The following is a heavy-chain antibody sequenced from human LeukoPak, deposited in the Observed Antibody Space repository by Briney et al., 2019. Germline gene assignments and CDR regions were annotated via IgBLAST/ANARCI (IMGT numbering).Heavy chain of an antibody. CDR3: TRDSLLWLRFGIFDY. CDR1: GLTYSSYW. J-gene: IGHJ4*02. D-gene: IGHD3-16*01. CDR2: IKQDGSEK. Sequence: AGGSLGLSCAASGLTYSSYWMSWVRQAPGKGLEWVANIKQDGSEKYYVDSVKGRFTISRDNAKNSLYLQMNSLRAEDTAVYYCTRDSLLWLRFGIFDYWGQGTLVTVSS. V-gene: IGHV3-7*01.